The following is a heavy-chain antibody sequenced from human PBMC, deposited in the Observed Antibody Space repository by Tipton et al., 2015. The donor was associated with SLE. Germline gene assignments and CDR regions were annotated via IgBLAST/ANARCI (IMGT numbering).Heavy chain of an antibody. J-gene: IGHJ4*02. CDR3: ARGGPDYGGY. CDR1: GGSISSGSYY. D-gene: IGHD3-16*01. Sequence: TLSLTCTVSGGSISSGSYYWSWIRQPPGKGLEWIGYIYYSGSTNYNPSLKSRVTISVDTSKNQFSLKLSSVTAADTAVYYCARGGPDYGGYWGQGTLVTVSS. CDR2: IYYSGST. V-gene: IGHV4-61*01.